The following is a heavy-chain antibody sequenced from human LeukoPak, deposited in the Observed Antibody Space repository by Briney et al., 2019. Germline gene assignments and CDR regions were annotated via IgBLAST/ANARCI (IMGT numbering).Heavy chain of an antibody. CDR1: GYTFTSYY. Sequence: GASVKVPCKASGYTFTSYYMHWVRQAPGQGLEWMGIINPSGGSTSYAQKFQGRVTMTRDTSTSTVYMELSSLRSEDTAVYYCARDRVVGATSPYYYYYGMDVWGQGTTVTVSS. CDR2: INPSGGST. CDR3: ARDRVVGATSPYYYYYGMDV. V-gene: IGHV1-46*01. D-gene: IGHD1-26*01. J-gene: IGHJ6*02.